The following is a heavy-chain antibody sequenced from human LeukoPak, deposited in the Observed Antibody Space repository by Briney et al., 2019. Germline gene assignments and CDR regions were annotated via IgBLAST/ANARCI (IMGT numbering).Heavy chain of an antibody. CDR2: INTNTGNP. V-gene: IGHV7-4-1*02. CDR1: GYTFTSYA. D-gene: IGHD6-13*01. J-gene: IGHJ6*03. CDR3: ARSYSSSWYDEYYYYYYMDV. Sequence: ASVKVSCKASGYTFTSYAMNWVRQAPGQGLEWMGWINTNTGNPTYAQGFTGRFVFSLDTSVSTAYLQISSLKAEDTAVYYCARSYSSSWYDEYYYYYYMDVWGKGTTVTVSS.